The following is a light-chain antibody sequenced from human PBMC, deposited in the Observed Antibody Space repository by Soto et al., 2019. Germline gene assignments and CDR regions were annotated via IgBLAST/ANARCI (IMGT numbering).Light chain of an antibody. J-gene: IGLJ3*02. CDR1: NIGGRN. Sequence: SSELTQTLSVSVALGQTARITCEGNNIGGRNVHWYQLKPGQAPVLVIYRDSNRPSGIPERFSGSNSGNTATLAISGAQGGDDADYYCQVWDRSTVVFGGGTKLTVL. CDR2: RDS. CDR3: QVWDRSTVV. V-gene: IGLV3-9*01.